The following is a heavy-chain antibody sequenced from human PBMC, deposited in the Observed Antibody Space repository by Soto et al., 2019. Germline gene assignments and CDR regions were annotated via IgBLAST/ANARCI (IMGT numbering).Heavy chain of an antibody. CDR2: ISWDGGST. CDR3: AKGDQGIAVAGAPYYYYGMDV. Sequence: GGSLRLSCAASGFTFDDYTMHWVRQAPGKGLEWVSLISWDGGSTYYADSVKGRFTISRDNSKNSLFLQMNSLGTEDTALYYCAKGDQGIAVAGAPYYYYGMDVWGQGTTVTVSS. J-gene: IGHJ6*02. D-gene: IGHD6-19*01. CDR1: GFTFDDYT. V-gene: IGHV3-43*01.